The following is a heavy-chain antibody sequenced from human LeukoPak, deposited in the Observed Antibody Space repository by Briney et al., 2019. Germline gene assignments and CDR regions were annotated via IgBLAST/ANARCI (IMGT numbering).Heavy chain of an antibody. CDR2: ISAYNGNT. CDR1: GYTFTSYG. Sequence: ASVKVSCKASGYTFTSYGISWVRQAPGQGLEWMGWISAYNGNTNYAQKLQGSVTMTTGTSTRPAYMELRSLRSDDTAVYYCARVRYDFWSGYDLFDYWGQGTLVTVSS. V-gene: IGHV1-18*01. D-gene: IGHD3-3*01. CDR3: ARVRYDFWSGYDLFDY. J-gene: IGHJ4*02.